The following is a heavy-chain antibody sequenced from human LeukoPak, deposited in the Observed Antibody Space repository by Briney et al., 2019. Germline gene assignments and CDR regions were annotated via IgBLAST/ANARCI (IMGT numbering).Heavy chain of an antibody. CDR1: GFTFSSYA. J-gene: IGHJ4*02. Sequence: PGGSLRLSCAASGFTFSSYAMSWVRQAPGKGLEWASAISGSGGSTYYADSVKGRFTISRDNSKNTLYLQMNSLRAEDTAVYYCAKDRDIVVVVAATPYDYWGQGTLVTVSS. V-gene: IGHV3-23*01. CDR3: AKDRDIVVVVAATPYDY. D-gene: IGHD2-15*01. CDR2: ISGSGGST.